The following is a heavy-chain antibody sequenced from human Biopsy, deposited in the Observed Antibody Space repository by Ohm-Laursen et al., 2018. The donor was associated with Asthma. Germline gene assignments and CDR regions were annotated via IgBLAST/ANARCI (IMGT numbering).Heavy chain of an antibody. CDR3: ARVPTTLRYFDL. Sequence: SDTLSLTCPVSGGSVSSGSYYWSWIRQPPGKGLAWVSYISYSGSTDYNPSLKSRLPISMDTSKNQFSLKLSSVTAADTAVYYCARVPTTLRYFDLWGRGTLVTVSS. D-gene: IGHD2-15*01. CDR1: GGSVSSGSYY. J-gene: IGHJ2*01. CDR2: ISYSGST. V-gene: IGHV4-61*01.